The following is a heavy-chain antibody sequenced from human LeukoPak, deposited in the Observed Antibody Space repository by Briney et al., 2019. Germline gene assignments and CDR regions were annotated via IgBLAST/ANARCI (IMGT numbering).Heavy chain of an antibody. CDR1: GFTVSSNY. V-gene: IGHV3-53*01. Sequence: GGSLRLSCAVSGFTVSSNYMSWVRQAPGKGLEWVSVIYSGGSIYYADSVKGRFTISRDNSKNTLYMQMNSLRVEDTAVYYCAKDHSPTYWGQGTLVTVSS. D-gene: IGHD1-1*01. CDR2: IYSGGSI. J-gene: IGHJ4*02. CDR3: AKDHSPTY.